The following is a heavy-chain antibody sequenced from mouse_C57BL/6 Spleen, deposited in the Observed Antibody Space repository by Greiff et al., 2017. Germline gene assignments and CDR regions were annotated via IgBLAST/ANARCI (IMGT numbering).Heavy chain of an antibody. CDR1: GYTFTSYW. CDR3: ARQGDFYDGYSFDY. D-gene: IGHD2-3*01. V-gene: IGHV1-64*01. Sequence: QVQLQQPGAELVKPGASVTLSCKASGYTFTSYWMHWVKQRPGQGLEWIGMIHPNSGSTNYNEKFKSKATLTVDKSSSTAYMQLSSLTSEDSAVYYCARQGDFYDGYSFDYWGQGTTLTVSS. J-gene: IGHJ2*01. CDR2: IHPNSGST.